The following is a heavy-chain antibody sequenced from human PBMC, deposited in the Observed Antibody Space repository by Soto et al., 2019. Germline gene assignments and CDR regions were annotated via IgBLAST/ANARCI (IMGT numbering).Heavy chain of an antibody. V-gene: IGHV4-39*02. CDR2: IDYSGST. CDR3: SRRAPEGFDP. J-gene: IGHJ5*02. CDR1: GGTIRSSNYY. Sequence: SETLSLTCTVSGGTIRSSNYYWAWIRQPPVKGLEWIGSIDYSGSTYYNPSLKSRVTISVDTSKNHFSLKLGSVTAADTALYYCSRRAPEGFDPWGQGTLVTVSS.